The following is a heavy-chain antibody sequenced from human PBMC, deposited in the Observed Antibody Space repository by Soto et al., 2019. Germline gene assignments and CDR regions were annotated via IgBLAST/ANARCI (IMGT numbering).Heavy chain of an antibody. CDR1: GGSINTFY. CDR3: AREGSYSAYNFAHGIQLWSFDF. D-gene: IGHD5-12*01. CDR2: IFSSGST. V-gene: IGHV4-4*07. J-gene: IGHJ4*02. Sequence: ASETLSLTCFVSGGSINTFYWSWVRQPAGKGLEWIGRIFSSGSTSFNPSLESRVAMSVDTSKNHFSLNLSSVTAADMAVYYCAREGSYSAYNFAHGIQLWSFDFWGQGALVTVSS.